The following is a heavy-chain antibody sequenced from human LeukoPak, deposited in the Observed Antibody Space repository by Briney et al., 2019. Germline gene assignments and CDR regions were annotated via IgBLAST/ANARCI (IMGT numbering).Heavy chain of an antibody. CDR3: ARGNVVVPAAIGYYYYMDV. Sequence: GASVKVSCKASGYTFTSYGFSWVRQAPGQGLEWMGWISAYNGNTNYAQKLQGRVTMTTDTSTSTAYMELRSLRSDDTAVYYCARGNVVVPAAIGYYYYMDVWGKGTTVTISS. V-gene: IGHV1-18*01. CDR2: ISAYNGNT. J-gene: IGHJ6*03. CDR1: GYTFTSYG. D-gene: IGHD2-2*01.